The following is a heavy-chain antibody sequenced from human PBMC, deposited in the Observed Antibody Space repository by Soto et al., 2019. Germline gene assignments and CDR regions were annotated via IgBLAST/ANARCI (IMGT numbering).Heavy chain of an antibody. CDR3: GRGGRQWRAPPDFTS. CDR1: GFTFSDYA. J-gene: IGHJ4*02. CDR2: VSHDGRNT. D-gene: IGHD6-19*01. V-gene: IGHV3-30*03. Sequence: VQLVESGGGVVQPGRSLRLSCAASGFTFSDYAMHWVRQAPGKGLEWVAVVSHDGRNTHYADSVKGRFTISRDSSKNPFAREWPSRRAEDTAVFSWGRGGRQWRAPPDFTSGGRGPLVPVPS.